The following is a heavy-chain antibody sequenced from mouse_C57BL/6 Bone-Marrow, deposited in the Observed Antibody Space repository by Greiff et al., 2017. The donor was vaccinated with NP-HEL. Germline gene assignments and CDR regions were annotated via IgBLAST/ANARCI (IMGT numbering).Heavy chain of an antibody. CDR1: GYTFTSYG. D-gene: IGHD2-1*01. CDR2: IYPRSGNT. CDR3: ALYGNFTGGFAY. J-gene: IGHJ3*01. V-gene: IGHV1-81*01. Sequence: QVQLQQSGAELARPGASVKLSCKASGYTFTSYGISWVKQRTGQGLEWIGEIYPRSGNTYYNEKFKGKATLTADKSSSTAYMALRSLTSEDSAVYFCALYGNFTGGFAYWGQGTLVTVSA.